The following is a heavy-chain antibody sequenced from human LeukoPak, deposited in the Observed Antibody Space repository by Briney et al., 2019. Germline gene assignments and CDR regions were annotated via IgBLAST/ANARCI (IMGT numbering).Heavy chain of an antibody. CDR1: GYTFTGYY. V-gene: IGHV1-2*02. CDR3: ARTEYCGGDCPLYYFDY. Sequence: ASVKVSCKASGYTFTGYYMHWVRQAPGQGLEWMGWINPNSGGTNYAQKFQGRVTMTRDTSISTAYMELSRLRSDHTAVYYCARTEYCGGDCPLYYFDYWGQGTLVTVSS. D-gene: IGHD2-21*02. J-gene: IGHJ4*02. CDR2: INPNSGGT.